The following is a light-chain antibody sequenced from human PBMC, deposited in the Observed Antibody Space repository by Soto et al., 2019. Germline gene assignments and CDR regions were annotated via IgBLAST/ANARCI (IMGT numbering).Light chain of an antibody. CDR3: QQYYGSPGIT. CDR2: GAS. Sequence: EIVLTQSPGTLSLSPGERATLSCRASQSVSSNYLAWYQQKPGQAPRLLIYGASSRATGIPDRFSGSGSGTDVALTISRLEPEDFAVYYCQQYYGSPGITFGQGTRLEIK. J-gene: IGKJ5*01. CDR1: QSVSSNY. V-gene: IGKV3-20*01.